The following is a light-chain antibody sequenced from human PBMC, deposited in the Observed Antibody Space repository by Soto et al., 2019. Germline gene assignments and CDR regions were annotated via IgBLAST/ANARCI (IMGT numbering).Light chain of an antibody. V-gene: IGKV1-39*01. CDR2: AAS. Sequence: DIQMTQSPSSVSASVGDRVTITCRASQSISSYLNWYQQKPGKAPKLLIYAASSLQSGVPSRFSGSGSGTDFTLTISSLQPEDFATYYCQQSYSTHCPYTFGQGTKLEIK. CDR1: QSISSY. CDR3: QQSYSTHCPYT. J-gene: IGKJ2*01.